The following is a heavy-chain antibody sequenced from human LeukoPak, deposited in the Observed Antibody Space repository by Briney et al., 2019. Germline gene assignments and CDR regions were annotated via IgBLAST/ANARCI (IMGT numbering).Heavy chain of an antibody. Sequence: PGGSLRLSRVGSGFIFNKYAMSWVRQAPGKGPEWVSGISASGGRTFYADFVKGRFTISRDDSKNTLYLEMNGPRVEDTAVYYCAKDPNGDYVGGFEMRGQGTMVTVSS. CDR2: ISASGGRT. CDR1: GFIFNKYA. CDR3: AKDPNGDYVGGFEM. J-gene: IGHJ3*02. D-gene: IGHD3-10*02. V-gene: IGHV3-23*01.